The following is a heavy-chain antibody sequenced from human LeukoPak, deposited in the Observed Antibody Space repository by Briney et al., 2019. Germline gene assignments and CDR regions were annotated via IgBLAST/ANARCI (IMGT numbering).Heavy chain of an antibody. J-gene: IGHJ4*02. Sequence: GGSLRLSCAASGFTFSSYCMHWVRQAPGKGLEWVAFIRYDGSNKYYADSVKGRFTISRDNSKDTLYLQMNSLRAEDTAVYYCAKEGPYYDFWSGYSADYWGQGTLVTVSS. V-gene: IGHV3-30*02. CDR2: IRYDGSNK. CDR1: GFTFSSYC. D-gene: IGHD3-3*01. CDR3: AKEGPYYDFWSGYSADY.